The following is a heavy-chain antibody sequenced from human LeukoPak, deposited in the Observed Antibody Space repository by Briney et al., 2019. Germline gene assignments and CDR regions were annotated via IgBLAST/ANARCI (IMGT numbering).Heavy chain of an antibody. V-gene: IGHV4-4*07. D-gene: IGHD4-23*01. CDR1: GASISGYY. CDR3: ARESVGPDY. Sequence: KPSETLSLTCTVPGASISGYYWNWIRPPAGKGLEGIGRVYTSGNPNYNPSLKSRLTLSVDTYKNQFSLKLSSGTGADMAVYYCARESVGPDYWGQGTLVTVSS. J-gene: IGHJ4*02. CDR2: VYTSGNP.